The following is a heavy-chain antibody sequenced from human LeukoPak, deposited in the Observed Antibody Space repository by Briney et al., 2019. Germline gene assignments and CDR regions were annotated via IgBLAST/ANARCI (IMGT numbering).Heavy chain of an antibody. CDR3: ARGLLWFGESTGYYYGMDV. Sequence: GGSLRLSCAASGFTFSTYAMSWVRQAPGKGVEWVSVIYSGGSTYYADSVKGRFTISRDNSKNTLYLQMNSLRAEDTAVYYCARGLLWFGESTGYYYGMDVWGQGTTVTVSS. V-gene: IGHV3-53*01. J-gene: IGHJ6*02. CDR2: IYSGGST. D-gene: IGHD3-10*01. CDR1: GFTFSTYA.